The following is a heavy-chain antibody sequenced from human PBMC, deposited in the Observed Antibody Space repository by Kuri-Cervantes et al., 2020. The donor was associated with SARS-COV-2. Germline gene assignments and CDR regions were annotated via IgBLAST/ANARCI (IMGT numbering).Heavy chain of an antibody. D-gene: IGHD6-6*01. V-gene: IGHV3-13*01. Sequence: GGSLRLSCAASGFTFSSYDMHWVRQATGKGLEWVSAIGTAGDTYYPGSVKGRFTISRENAKNSLYLQMNSLRAGDTAVYYCARPSIAARPDAFDIWGQGTMVTVSS. CDR2: IGTAGDT. CDR1: GFTFSSYD. J-gene: IGHJ3*02. CDR3: ARPSIAARPDAFDI.